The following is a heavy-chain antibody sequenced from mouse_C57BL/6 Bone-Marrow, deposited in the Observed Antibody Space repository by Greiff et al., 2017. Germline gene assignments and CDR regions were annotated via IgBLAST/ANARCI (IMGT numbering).Heavy chain of an antibody. D-gene: IGHD1-1*01. Sequence: QVQLKESGAELVKPGASVKLSCKASGYTFTEYTIHWVKQRPGQGLEWIGWVYPGSGSIKYNEKFKDKATLTADKSSSTVYMELSRLTSEDSAVYFCARHEDGSGPAWFAYWGQGTLVTVSA. J-gene: IGHJ3*01. CDR1: GYTFTEYT. V-gene: IGHV1-62-2*01. CDR3: ARHEDGSGPAWFAY. CDR2: VYPGSGSI.